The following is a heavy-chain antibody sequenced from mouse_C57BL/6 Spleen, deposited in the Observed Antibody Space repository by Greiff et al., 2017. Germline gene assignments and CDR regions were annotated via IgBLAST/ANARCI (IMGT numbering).Heavy chain of an antibody. V-gene: IGHV14-3*01. CDR2: IDPANGNT. J-gene: IGHJ2*01. CDR3: ARRGDYYGSSLDY. D-gene: IGHD1-1*01. CDR1: GFNIKNTY. Sequence: VHVKQSVAELVRPGASVKLSCTASGFNIKNTYMHWVKQRPEQGLEWIGRIDPANGNTKYAPKFQGKATITADTSSNTAYLQLSSLTSEDTAIYYCARRGDYYGSSLDYWGQGTTLTVSS.